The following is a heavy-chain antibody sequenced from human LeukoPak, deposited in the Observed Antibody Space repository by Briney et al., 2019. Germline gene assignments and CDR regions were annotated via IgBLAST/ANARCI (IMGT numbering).Heavy chain of an antibody. CDR3: ARVGTIDYYYGMDV. D-gene: IGHD1-7*01. V-gene: IGHV4-59*01. CDR2: IYYSGST. Sequence: PSETLSLTCAVYGGSFSGYYWSWIRQPPGKGLEWIGYIYYSGSTNYNPSLKSRVTISVDTSKNQFSLKLSSVTAADTAVYYCARVGTIDYYYGMDVWGQGTTVTVSS. J-gene: IGHJ6*02. CDR1: GGSFSGYY.